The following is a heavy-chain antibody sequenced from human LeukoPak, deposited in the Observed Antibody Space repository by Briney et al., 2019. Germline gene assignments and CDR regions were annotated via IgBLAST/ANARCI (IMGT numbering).Heavy chain of an antibody. CDR3: ARGRDGYNPGPFDY. J-gene: IGHJ4*02. V-gene: IGHV3-21*01. CDR1: GFTFSSYS. CDR2: ISSSSSYI. D-gene: IGHD5-24*01. Sequence: KSGGSLRLSCAASGFTFSSYSMNWVRQAPGKGLEWVSSISSSSSYIYYADSVKGRFTISRDNAKNSLYLQMNSLRAEDTAVYYCARGRDGYNPGPFDYWGQGTLVTVSS.